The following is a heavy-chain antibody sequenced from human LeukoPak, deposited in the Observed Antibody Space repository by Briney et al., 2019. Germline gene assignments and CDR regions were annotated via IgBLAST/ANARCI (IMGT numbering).Heavy chain of an antibody. J-gene: IGHJ6*03. Sequence: SETLSLTCTVSGGSISSYYRSWIRQPAGKGLELIGSIYPSGSTNYNPSLKSRVTMSVDTSKNQFSLKLSSVTAADTAVYYGARVVTTVTPVGYYYYYMDVWGKGTTVTVSS. CDR3: ARVVTTVTPVGYYYYYMDV. CDR1: GGSISSYY. D-gene: IGHD4-11*01. V-gene: IGHV4-4*07. CDR2: IYPSGST.